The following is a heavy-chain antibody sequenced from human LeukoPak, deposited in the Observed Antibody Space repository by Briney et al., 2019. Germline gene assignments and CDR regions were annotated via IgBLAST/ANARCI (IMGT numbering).Heavy chain of an antibody. Sequence: SETLSLTCTVSGVSMSAYQWSWVRQSPEKGLEWIGCINTKGETSYNPSLKSRVPTSVDTSKSQFSLRLTSVTAADTAVYYCATSNDAKIAPFDHWGQGAPFTVSS. D-gene: IGHD2-21*01. J-gene: IGHJ4*02. CDR1: GVSMSAYQ. CDR3: ATSNDAKIAPFDH. V-gene: IGHV4-4*09. CDR2: INTKGET.